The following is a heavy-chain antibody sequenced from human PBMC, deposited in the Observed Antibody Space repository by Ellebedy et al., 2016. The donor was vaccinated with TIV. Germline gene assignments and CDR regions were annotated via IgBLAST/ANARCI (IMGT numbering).Heavy chain of an antibody. D-gene: IGHD1-26*01. CDR1: GGSISSYY. J-gene: IGHJ6*02. V-gene: IGHV4-59*08. CDR2: IYYSGST. Sequence: MPSETLSLTCTVSGGSISSYYWSWIRQPPGKGLEWIGYIYYSGSTNYNPSLKSRVTISVDTSKNQFSLKLSSVTAADTAVYYCARGGSPFYYYGMDVWGQGTTVTVSS. CDR3: ARGGSPFYYYGMDV.